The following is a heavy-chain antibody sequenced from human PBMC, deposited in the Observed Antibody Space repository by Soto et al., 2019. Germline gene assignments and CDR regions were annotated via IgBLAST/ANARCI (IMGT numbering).Heavy chain of an antibody. J-gene: IGHJ4*02. CDR2: ISSGSSLL. D-gene: IGHD3-22*01. CDR1: GFTFSSYT. CDR3: AKFPDRMAYYYYFDY. Sequence: PGGSLILSCAASGFTFSSYTMHWVRQAPGKGLEWVSSISSGSSLLYYADSVRGRFTISRDNAKNSLYLQMKSLRADDRAVYYCAKFPDRMAYYYYFDYWGQATLVTAPQ. V-gene: IGHV3-21*01.